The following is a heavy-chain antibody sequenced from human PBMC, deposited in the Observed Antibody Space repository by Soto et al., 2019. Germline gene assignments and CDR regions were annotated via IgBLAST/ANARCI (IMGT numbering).Heavy chain of an antibody. Sequence: SVKVSCKASGGTFSSYAISWVRQAPGQGLEWMGGIIPIFGTTNYAQKFQGRVTITADESTSTAYMELSSLRSEDTAVYYCATPDHYCYDSYAFDIWGQGTMVTVSS. CDR1: GGTFSSYA. CDR3: ATPDHYCYDSYAFDI. CDR2: IIPIFGTT. V-gene: IGHV1-69*13. D-gene: IGHD3-22*01. J-gene: IGHJ3*02.